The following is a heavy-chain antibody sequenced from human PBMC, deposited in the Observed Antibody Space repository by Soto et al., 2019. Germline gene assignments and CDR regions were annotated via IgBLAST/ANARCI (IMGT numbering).Heavy chain of an antibody. CDR2: ISGDSGNT. D-gene: IGHD6-19*01. CDR1: GYMFTKSA. V-gene: IGHV1-3*01. CDR3: ARDGVAAGNINFDY. Sequence: ASVKVSCKASGYMFTKSAMHWVRQAPGQRLEWMGWISGDSGNTKYSPKLQDRVTITRDTSASTDYMELSSLRSEDTALYYCARDGVAAGNINFDYWGQGTLVTVS. J-gene: IGHJ4*01.